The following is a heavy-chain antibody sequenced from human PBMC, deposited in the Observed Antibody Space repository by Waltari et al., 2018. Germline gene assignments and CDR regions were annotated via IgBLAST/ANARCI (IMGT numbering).Heavy chain of an antibody. J-gene: IGHJ5*02. CDR2: INSDGSNK. CDR3: ERDLSVWSGYYGGWFDP. D-gene: IGHD3-3*01. CDR1: GSTFNSYW. Sequence: EVQLVESGGCLVQPGGSVRLSCAASGSTFNSYWMHWVRQAPGRGLVGGSRINSDGSNKRDAGSVKGRFTIYRDNAKNTLYLQMNSLRAEDTAVYYCERDLSVWSGYYGGWFDPWGQGTLVTVSS. V-gene: IGHV3-74*01.